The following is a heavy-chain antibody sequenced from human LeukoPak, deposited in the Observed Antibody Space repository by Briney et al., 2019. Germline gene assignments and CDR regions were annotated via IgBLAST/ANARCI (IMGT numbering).Heavy chain of an antibody. Sequence: GGSLRLSCAASGFTFSSNYMSWVRQAPGKGLEWGSVIYSGGTTYYADSVKGRFTISRDSSKNTLYVQMNSLRAEDTAVYYCARDLGRGYDWGDWGQGTLVTVSS. CDR1: GFTFSSNY. J-gene: IGHJ4*02. CDR2: IYSGGTT. D-gene: IGHD5-12*01. V-gene: IGHV3-53*01. CDR3: ARDLGRGYDWGD.